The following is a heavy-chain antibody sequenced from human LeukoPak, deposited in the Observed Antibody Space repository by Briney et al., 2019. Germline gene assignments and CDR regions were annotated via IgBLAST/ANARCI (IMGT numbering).Heavy chain of an antibody. CDR1: GFTFNNYG. V-gene: IGHV3-30*03. D-gene: IGHD2-15*01. J-gene: IGHJ4*02. CDR3: ARPLADIVVVVD. CDR2: ISHDGNNK. Sequence: GGSLRLSCAASGFTFNNYGLHWVRQAPGKGLEWVALISHDGNNKYYADSVKGRFATSRDDSKNTLYLQMNSLRAEDTAVYYCARPLADIVVVVDWGQGTLVTVSS.